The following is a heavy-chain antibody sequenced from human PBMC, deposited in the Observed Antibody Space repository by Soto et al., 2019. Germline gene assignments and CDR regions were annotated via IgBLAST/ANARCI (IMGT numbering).Heavy chain of an antibody. CDR3: ASVYGDYAY. D-gene: IGHD4-17*01. V-gene: IGHV1-69*12. CDR1: GGTFSSYA. J-gene: IGHJ4*02. Sequence: QVQLVQSGAEVKKPGSSVKVSCKASGGTFSSYAISWVRQAPGQGLEWMGGIIPIFGTANYAQKFQGRVTSXADASTSTAYMELSSLRAEETGVYYCASVYGDYAYWGQGTLVTVSS. CDR2: IIPIFGTA.